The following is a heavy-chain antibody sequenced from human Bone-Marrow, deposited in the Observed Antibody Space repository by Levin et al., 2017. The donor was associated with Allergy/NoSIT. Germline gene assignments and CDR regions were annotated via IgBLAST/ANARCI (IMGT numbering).Heavy chain of an antibody. Sequence: GESLKISCKTSGYNFAFYWIVWVRQMPGKGLEWVGTIYPGDSDTRYSPSFQGHVTISVDKSVTTAYLQWNSLRASDTALYFCARPKVASGYDSYWYFDLWGRGTQVTVSS. J-gene: IGHJ2*01. D-gene: IGHD5-12*01. CDR3: ARPKVASGYDSYWYFDL. CDR1: GYNFAFYW. V-gene: IGHV5-51*01. CDR2: IYPGDSDT.